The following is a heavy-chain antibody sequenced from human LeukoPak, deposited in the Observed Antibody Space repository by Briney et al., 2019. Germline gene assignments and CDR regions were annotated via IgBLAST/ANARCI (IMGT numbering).Heavy chain of an antibody. CDR2: IYSGDSDT. Sequence: GESLKISCKGSGYSFTNYWIGWVRQMPGKGLEWMGNIYSGDSDTRYSPSFQGQVTMSADKSINTAYLQWNSLKASDTAIYYCARRGASGLPAAIDYWGQGTLVTVSS. CDR3: ARRGASGLPAAIDY. D-gene: IGHD6-13*01. V-gene: IGHV5-51*01. CDR1: GYSFTNYW. J-gene: IGHJ4*02.